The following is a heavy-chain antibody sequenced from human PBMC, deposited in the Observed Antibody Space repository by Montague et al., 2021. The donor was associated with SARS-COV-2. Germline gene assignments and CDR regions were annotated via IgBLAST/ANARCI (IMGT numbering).Heavy chain of an antibody. J-gene: IGHJ4*02. Sequence: SLRLSCAASGFTFSSYSMNWVRQAPGKGLEWVSSISSSSSYIYYADSVKGRFTISRDNAKNSLYPQMNSLRAEDTAVYYCARDFGYYYGSGSYPTFDYWGQGTLVTVSS. CDR3: ARDFGYYYGSGSYPTFDY. D-gene: IGHD3-10*01. V-gene: IGHV3-21*01. CDR1: GFTFSSYS. CDR2: ISSSSSYI.